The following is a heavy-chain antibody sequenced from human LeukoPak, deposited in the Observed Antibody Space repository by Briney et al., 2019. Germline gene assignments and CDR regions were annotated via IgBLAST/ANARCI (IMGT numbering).Heavy chain of an antibody. V-gene: IGHV3-21*01. CDR3: ARELGAGYSYGYYYGMDV. CDR2: ISSSSSYI. J-gene: IGHJ6*02. D-gene: IGHD5-18*01. CDR1: GFTFSSYS. Sequence: PGGSLGLSCAASGFTFSSYSMNWVRQAPGKGLEWVSSISSSSSYIYYADSVKGRFTISRDNAKNSLYLQMNSLRAEDTAVYYCARELGAGYSYGYYYGMDVWGQGTTVTVSS.